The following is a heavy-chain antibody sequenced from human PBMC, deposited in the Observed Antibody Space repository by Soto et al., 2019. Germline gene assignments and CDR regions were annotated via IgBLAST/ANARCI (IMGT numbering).Heavy chain of an antibody. D-gene: IGHD3-9*01. CDR2: IHHSGSF. Sequence: PSETLSLTCAVSGGSITSNWWSWVRQPPGKGLEWIGEIHHSGSFNYNPSLRSRVTISVDTSKNQFSLKLSSVTAADTAVYYCAREYDILNWFDPWGQGTLVTVSS. J-gene: IGHJ5*02. V-gene: IGHV4-4*02. CDR3: AREYDILNWFDP. CDR1: GGSITSNW.